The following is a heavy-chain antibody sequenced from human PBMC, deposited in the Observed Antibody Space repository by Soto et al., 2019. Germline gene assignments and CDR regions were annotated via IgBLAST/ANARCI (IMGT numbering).Heavy chain of an antibody. Sequence: ESGGGVVQPGSSLRLSCAASGFRFKNYAFHWVRQAPGKGLEWVALISHNDEPKIFYADSVQGRFTISRDNFKNTVYLQMNSLRDEDTSVYHCARGVRAETYYNAFDYWGQGTQVTVSS. D-gene: IGHD3-10*01. CDR2: ISHNDEPKI. J-gene: IGHJ4*01. CDR3: ARGVRAETYYNAFDY. V-gene: IGHV3-30-3*01. CDR1: GFRFKNYA.